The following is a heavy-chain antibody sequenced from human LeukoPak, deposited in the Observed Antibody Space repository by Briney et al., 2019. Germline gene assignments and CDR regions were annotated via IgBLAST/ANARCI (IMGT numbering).Heavy chain of an antibody. CDR3: ARVSKTYSYGYLNDY. J-gene: IGHJ4*02. V-gene: IGHV3-74*01. CDR2: INSDGSRT. CDR1: GFTFSSYW. Sequence: PGGSLRLSCAASGFTFSSYWMHWVRQAPGKGLVWVSRINSDGSRTNYADSVEGRFTISRDNAKNTLYLQINSLRAEDTAVYYCARVSKTYSYGYLNDYWGQGTLVTVSS. D-gene: IGHD5-18*01.